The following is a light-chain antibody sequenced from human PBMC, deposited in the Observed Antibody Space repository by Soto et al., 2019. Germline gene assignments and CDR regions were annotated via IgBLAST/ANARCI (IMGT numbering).Light chain of an antibody. V-gene: IGKV3-15*01. CDR1: QSVNSD. Sequence: EIVMTQSPGTLTASPGERATLSCRASQSVNSDLAWYQHKRCQAPRLLIFAASTGATGIPPRFSGSGSGTKFTLTISSLQSEDFEVYYCEQYCTWPPISFGQGTRLEI. CDR3: EQYCTWPPIS. J-gene: IGKJ5*01. CDR2: AAS.